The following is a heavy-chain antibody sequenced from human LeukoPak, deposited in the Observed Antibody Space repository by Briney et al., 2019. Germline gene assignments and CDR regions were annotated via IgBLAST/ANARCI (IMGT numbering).Heavy chain of an antibody. CDR1: GFTFSSSA. V-gene: IGHV3-23*01. D-gene: IGHD3-22*01. CDR2: ISNNGGYT. Sequence: HPGGSLRLSCAASGFTFSSSAMSWVRQAPGKGLEWVSAISNNGGYTYYADSVQGRFTISRDNSKNTLYLQMNSLRAEDTAVYYCAIYDSSGYYNYWGQGTLVTVSS. CDR3: AIYDSSGYYNY. J-gene: IGHJ4*02.